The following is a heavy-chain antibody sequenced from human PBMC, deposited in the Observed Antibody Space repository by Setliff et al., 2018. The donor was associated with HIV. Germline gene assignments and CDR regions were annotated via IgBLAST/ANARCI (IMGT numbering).Heavy chain of an antibody. CDR3: ARWITTPTKGAFDI. CDR2: IYHTGSA. Sequence: SETLSLTCTVSGGSINNGYHYWVWIRQTPGKGPEWIGGIYHTGSAHYNPSLKSRVTISVDTSKNQFSMKLTSLTAADTTVYYCARWITTPTKGAFDIWGQGTAVTVSS. V-gene: IGHV4-39*01. J-gene: IGHJ6*02. CDR1: GGSINNGYHY. D-gene: IGHD3-22*01.